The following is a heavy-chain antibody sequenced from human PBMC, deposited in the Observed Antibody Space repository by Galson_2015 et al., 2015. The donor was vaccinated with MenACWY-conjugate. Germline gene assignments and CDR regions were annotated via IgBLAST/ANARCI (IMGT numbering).Heavy chain of an antibody. Sequence: SLRLSCAASGFTFSNSWMYWIRQAPGSGLEWVANINPEGSRGTYVDSVKGRFTISRDNAENSVYLEMNSLRPEDTAVFYCAAWTADDNYWAQGTLVTVSS. D-gene: IGHD3/OR15-3a*01. CDR2: INPEGSRG. V-gene: IGHV3-7*01. CDR3: AAWTADDNY. CDR1: GFTFSNSW. J-gene: IGHJ4*02.